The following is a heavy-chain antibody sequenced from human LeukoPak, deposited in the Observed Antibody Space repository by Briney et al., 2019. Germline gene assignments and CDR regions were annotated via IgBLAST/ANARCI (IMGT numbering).Heavy chain of an antibody. Sequence: PGASVKVSCKASGGTFSSYAISWVRQAPGQGLEWMGRIIPIFGTANYAQKFQGRVTITADESTSTAYMELSSLRSEDTAVYYCARGGYSGSYFNTYYYYGMDVWGQGTTVTVSS. CDR2: IIPIFGTA. CDR3: ARGGYSGSYFNTYYYYGMDV. V-gene: IGHV1-69*13. J-gene: IGHJ6*02. D-gene: IGHD1-26*01. CDR1: GGTFSSYA.